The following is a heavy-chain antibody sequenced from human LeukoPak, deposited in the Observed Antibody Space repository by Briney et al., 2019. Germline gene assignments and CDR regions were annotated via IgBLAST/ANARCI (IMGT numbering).Heavy chain of an antibody. D-gene: IGHD6-13*01. J-gene: IGHJ4*02. CDR2: TYYRSTWYN. Sequence: SQTLSLTCAISGDSVSSNSVTWNWIRQSPSRGLEWLDRTYYRSTWYNDYAVSVRGRITVNPDTSKNQFSLHLNSVTPEDTVVYYCARGGYSSSWYFDYWGQGTLVTVSS. CDR3: ARGGYSSSWYFDY. V-gene: IGHV6-1*01. CDR1: GDSVSSNSVT.